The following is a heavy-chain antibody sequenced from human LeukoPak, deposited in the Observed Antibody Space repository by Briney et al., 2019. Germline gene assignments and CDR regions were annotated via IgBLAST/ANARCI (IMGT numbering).Heavy chain of an antibody. D-gene: IGHD1-26*01. V-gene: IGHV4-59*01. J-gene: IGHJ4*02. CDR3: VKLAGTYFDY. CDR2: IHYSGST. Sequence: PSETLSLTCTVSGGSMTGYYWSWIRQPPGKELEYIGYIHYSGSTNYNPSLKSRATISIDTSKNQFSLRLSSVSAADTALYYCVKLAGTYFDYWGQGILVTVSS. CDR1: GGSMTGYY.